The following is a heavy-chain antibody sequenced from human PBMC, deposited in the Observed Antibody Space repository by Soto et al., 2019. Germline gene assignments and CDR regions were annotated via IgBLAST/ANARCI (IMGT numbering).Heavy chain of an antibody. CDR2: INGDGSRT. V-gene: IGHV3-74*01. CDR3: AREGSVVIAAAYYDY. J-gene: IGHJ4*02. D-gene: IGHD2-2*01. CDR1: GFTFSDYW. Sequence: GGSLRLSCAASGFTFSDYWMDWVRQAPGKGLVWVSRINGDGSRTNYADSVKGRFTISRDNAKNTLYLQVNSLRAEDAAVYYCAREGSVVIAAAYYDYWGQGTLVTVSS.